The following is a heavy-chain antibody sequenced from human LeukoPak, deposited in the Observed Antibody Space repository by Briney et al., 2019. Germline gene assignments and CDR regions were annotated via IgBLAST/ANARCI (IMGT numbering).Heavy chain of an antibody. CDR1: VVTFIVYA. V-gene: IGHV3-23*01. J-gene: IGHJ4*02. Sequence: GGSLRLSCAPSVVTFIVYAVSGGPDAPGGRGWCVSAIRGIVGSTHYARPAKGRFTISRDNSKNTLYLQMSSLRAEDTAVYYCAKVALSIAAAGTGYFDYWGQGTLVTVSS. CDR3: AKVALSIAAAGTGYFDY. CDR2: IRGIVGST. D-gene: IGHD6-13*01.